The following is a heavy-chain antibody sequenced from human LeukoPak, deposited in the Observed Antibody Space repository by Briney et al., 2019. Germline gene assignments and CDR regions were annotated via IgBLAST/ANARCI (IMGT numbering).Heavy chain of an antibody. J-gene: IGHJ4*02. CDR3: ARDGDVDTAMVRYFDY. V-gene: IGHV4-4*02. CDR1: GGSISSSNW. D-gene: IGHD5-18*01. Sequence: SSGTLSLTCAVSGGSISSSNWWSWVRQPPGKGLGWIGEIYHSGSTNYNPSLKSRFTISVDKSKNHFSLKVSSVTAADTAVYYCARDGDVDTAMVRYFDYWGQGTLVTVFS. CDR2: IYHSGST.